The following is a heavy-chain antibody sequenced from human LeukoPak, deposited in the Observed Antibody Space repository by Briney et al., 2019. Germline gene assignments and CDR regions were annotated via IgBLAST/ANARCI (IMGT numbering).Heavy chain of an antibody. V-gene: IGHV1-2*02. CDR1: GYTFTRYY. D-gene: IGHD3-22*01. Sequence: ASVKVSCKASGYTFTRYYMHWVGQAPGQGGEWMGWMNPNSGGTNYAQKFQGRVTMTRDTSISTAYMELSRLRSDDTAVYYCARDLYYYDSSGYYPWGQGTLVTVSS. CDR3: ARDLYYYDSSGYYP. J-gene: IGHJ5*02. CDR2: MNPNSGGT.